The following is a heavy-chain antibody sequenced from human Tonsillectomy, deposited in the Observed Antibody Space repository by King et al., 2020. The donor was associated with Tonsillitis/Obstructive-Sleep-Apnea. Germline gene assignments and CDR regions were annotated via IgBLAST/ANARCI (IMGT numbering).Heavy chain of an antibody. Sequence: VQLVESGGGLVQRGGSLRLSCAASGFTFSNYWMSWVRQAPGQGLEWVANIKQDGSEKYFVESVKGRVTISRDNAKNSLYLQMNSLRAEDTAVYYCARSRLAVTHTGVSFRYWGQGTLVTVSS. CDR3: ARSRLAVTHTGVSFRY. D-gene: IGHD6-19*01. CDR1: GFTFSNYW. J-gene: IGHJ4*02. CDR2: IKQDGSEK. V-gene: IGHV3-7*04.